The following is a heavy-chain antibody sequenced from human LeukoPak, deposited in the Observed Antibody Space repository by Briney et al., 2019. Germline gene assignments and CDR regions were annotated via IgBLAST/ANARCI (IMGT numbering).Heavy chain of an antibody. CDR3: ARASYSSGWYSFPVYYYYGMDV. CDR1: GGTFSSYA. D-gene: IGHD6-19*01. J-gene: IGHJ6*02. V-gene: IGHV1-69*13. CDR2: IIPIFGTA. Sequence: SVKVSCKASGGTFSSYAISWVRQAPGQGLEWMGGIIPIFGTANYAQKFQGRVTITADESTSAAYMELSSLRSEDTAVYYCARASYSSGWYSFPVYYYYGMDVWGQGTTVTVSS.